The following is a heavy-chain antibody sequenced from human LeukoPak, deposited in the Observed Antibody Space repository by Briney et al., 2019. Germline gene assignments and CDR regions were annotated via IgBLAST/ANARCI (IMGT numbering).Heavy chain of an antibody. D-gene: IGHD4-17*01. J-gene: IGHJ3*02. Sequence: GGSLRLSCAASGFTFSNYGIHWVRQAPVKGLEWVAVIWYDENNKYYSDSVKGRFTISRDNSKNTLYLQMNSLRAEDTAAYYCAKVIYGDYGAFAIWGQGTMVTVSS. CDR3: AKVIYGDYGAFAI. V-gene: IGHV3-33*06. CDR1: GFTFSNYG. CDR2: IWYDENNK.